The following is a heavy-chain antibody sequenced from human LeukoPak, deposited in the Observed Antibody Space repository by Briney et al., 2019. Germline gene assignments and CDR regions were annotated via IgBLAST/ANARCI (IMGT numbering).Heavy chain of an antibody. V-gene: IGHV4-4*07. J-gene: IGHJ1*01. CDR3: ARADYSSLFFQH. Sequence: PSETLSLTCAVSGGSISSYYWSWIRQPAGKGLEYLGRIHTSGSTDYNPSLKSRVTMSLDTSKKQFSLKLSSVTAADTAVYYCARADYSSLFFQHWGQGTLVTVSS. CDR2: IHTSGST. CDR1: GGSISSYY. D-gene: IGHD6-13*01.